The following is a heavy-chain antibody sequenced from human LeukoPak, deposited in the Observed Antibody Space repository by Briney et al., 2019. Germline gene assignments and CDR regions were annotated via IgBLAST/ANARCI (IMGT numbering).Heavy chain of an antibody. CDR3: ARTFSGSYYYYGMDV. V-gene: IGHV4-59*01. Sequence: PSETLSLTCTVSGGSISDYHWSWIRQPPGKGLEWIGYIYYSGSTNYNPSLKSRVTISVDTSKNQFSLKLSSVTAADTAIYYCARTFSGSYYYYGMDVWGQGTTVTVSS. D-gene: IGHD1-26*01. CDR2: IYYSGST. CDR1: GGSISDYH. J-gene: IGHJ6*02.